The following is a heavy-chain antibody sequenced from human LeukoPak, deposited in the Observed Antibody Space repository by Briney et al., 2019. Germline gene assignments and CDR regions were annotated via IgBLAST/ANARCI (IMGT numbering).Heavy chain of an antibody. D-gene: IGHD2-21*02. CDR3: AREDCGGDCYSPYFDY. V-gene: IGHV3-74*01. J-gene: IGHJ4*02. CDR1: GFTFRSYW. Sequence: GGSLRLSCATSGFTFRSYWMHWVRQAPGKGLVWVSRLNFDGSDTSYADSVKGRFTISRDNAKNTLYLQMNSLRAEDTAVYYCAREDCGGDCYSPYFDYWGQGTLVTVSS. CDR2: LNFDGSDT.